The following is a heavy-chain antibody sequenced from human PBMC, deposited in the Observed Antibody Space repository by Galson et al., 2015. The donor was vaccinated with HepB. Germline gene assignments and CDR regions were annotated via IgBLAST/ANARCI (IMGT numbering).Heavy chain of an antibody. CDR3: ARDRLYDSSGYYPSWFDP. CDR2: INPSGGST. Sequence: SVKVSCKASGYTFTSYYMHWVRQAPGRGLEWMGIINPSGGSTSYAQKFQGRVTMTRDTSTSTVYMELSSLRSGDTAVYYCARDRLYDSSGYYPSWFDPWGQGTLVTVSS. J-gene: IGHJ5*02. V-gene: IGHV1-46*01. D-gene: IGHD3-22*01. CDR1: GYTFTSYY.